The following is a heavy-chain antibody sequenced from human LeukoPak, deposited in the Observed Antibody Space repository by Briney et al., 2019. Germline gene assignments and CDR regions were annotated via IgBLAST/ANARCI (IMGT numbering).Heavy chain of an antibody. Sequence: ASVKVSCKASGGTFSSYAISWVRQAPGQGLEWMGGIIPIFGTANYAQKFQGRVTITTDESTSTAYMELSSLRSEDTAVYYCARASARYDYVWGSYRTSFDYWGQGTLVTVSS. CDR1: GGTFSSYA. J-gene: IGHJ4*02. CDR3: ARASARYDYVWGSYRTSFDY. D-gene: IGHD3-16*02. CDR2: IIPIFGTA. V-gene: IGHV1-69*05.